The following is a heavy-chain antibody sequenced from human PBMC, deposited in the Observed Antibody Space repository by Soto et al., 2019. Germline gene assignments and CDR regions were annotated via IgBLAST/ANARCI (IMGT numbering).Heavy chain of an antibody. CDR1: GGSISSGDYY. J-gene: IGHJ6*02. V-gene: IGHV4-30-4*01. Sequence: TSETLSLTCTVSGGSISSGDYYWSWIRQPPGKGLEWIGYIYYSGSTYYNPSLKSRVTISVDTSKNQFSLKLSSVTAADTAVYYCARSGMGSGSDYGMDVWGQGTTVTVSS. CDR2: IYYSGST. D-gene: IGHD3-10*01. CDR3: ARSGMGSGSDYGMDV.